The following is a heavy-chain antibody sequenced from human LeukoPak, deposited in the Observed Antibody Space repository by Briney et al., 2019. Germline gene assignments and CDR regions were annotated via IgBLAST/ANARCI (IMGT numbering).Heavy chain of an antibody. Sequence: GGSLRLSCAASGFTFSTYWMSWVRQAPGKGLEWVANINQGGSEKFYVDSVKGRFTISRDNAKNSLYLQMNSLRAEDTAVYYCARGRGLEYWGQGTLVTVSS. CDR1: GFTFSTYW. CDR2: INQGGSEK. CDR3: ARGRGLEY. V-gene: IGHV3-7*04. J-gene: IGHJ4*02. D-gene: IGHD3-10*01.